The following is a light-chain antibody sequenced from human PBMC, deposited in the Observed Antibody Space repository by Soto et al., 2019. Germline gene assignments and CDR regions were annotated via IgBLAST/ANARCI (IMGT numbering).Light chain of an antibody. Sequence: AIQMTQSPSSLSASVRERVTITCRASQGIRNDLGWYQQKPGKAPKLLIYAASSLQSGVPSRFSGSGSGTDFTLTICSLQPEDFATYYCQHYNSYSEAFGQGTKVDVK. V-gene: IGKV1-6*01. CDR3: QHYNSYSEA. J-gene: IGKJ1*01. CDR2: AAS. CDR1: QGIRND.